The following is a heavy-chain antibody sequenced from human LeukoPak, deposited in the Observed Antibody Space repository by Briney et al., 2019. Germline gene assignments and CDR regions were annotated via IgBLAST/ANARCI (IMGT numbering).Heavy chain of an antibody. J-gene: IGHJ4*02. D-gene: IGHD3-10*01. CDR2: IKTDGSST. CDR3: ARGLWFGELLLTPLDY. V-gene: IGHV3-74*01. Sequence: GGSLRLSCAASGFTFSSYWMYWVRQAPGKGLVWVSRIKTDGSSTSYADSVKGRFTISRDNAKNTLHLQMNSLRAEDTAVYYCARGLWFGELLLTPLDYWGQGTLVTVSS. CDR1: GFTFSSYW.